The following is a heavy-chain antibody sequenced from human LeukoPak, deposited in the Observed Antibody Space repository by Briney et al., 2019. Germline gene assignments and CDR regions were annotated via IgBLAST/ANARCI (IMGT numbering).Heavy chain of an antibody. J-gene: IGHJ6*02. V-gene: IGHV5-10-1*01. Sequence: GESLRISCKGSGYSFTGYWISWVRRMPGKGLEWMGRIDPSDSYTNYSPSFQGHVTISADKSISTAYLQWSSLKASDTAMYYCARHVGNDYYYYGMDVWGQGTTVTVSS. D-gene: IGHD4-23*01. CDR3: ARHVGNDYYYYGMDV. CDR1: GYSFTGYW. CDR2: IDPSDSYT.